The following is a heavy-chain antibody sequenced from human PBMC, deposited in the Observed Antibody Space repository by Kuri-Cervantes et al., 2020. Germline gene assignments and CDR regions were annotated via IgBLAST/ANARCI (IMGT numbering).Heavy chain of an antibody. CDR1: GFTVSSNY. CDR2: ISSSSSYI. J-gene: IGHJ6*02. V-gene: IGHV3-21*01. Sequence: GESLKISCAASGFTVSSNYMSWVRQAPGKGLEWVSSISSSSSYIYYADSVKGRFTIPRDNAKNSLYLQMNSLRAEDTDVYYCARDLSGSYYYYYYYGMDVWGQGTTVTVSS. CDR3: ARDLSGSYYYYYYYGMDV. D-gene: IGHD3-10*01.